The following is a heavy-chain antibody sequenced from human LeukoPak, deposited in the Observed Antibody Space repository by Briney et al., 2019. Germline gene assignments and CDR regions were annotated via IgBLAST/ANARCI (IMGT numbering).Heavy chain of an antibody. J-gene: IGHJ3*02. CDR3: AGTGAYVWGSYTDHDAFDI. Sequence: AASVKVSCTASGYTFTSYGISWVRQAPGQGLEWMGWISAYNGNTNYAQKLQGRVTMTTDTSTSTAYMELRSLRSDDTAVYYCAGTGAYVWGSYTDHDAFDIWGQGTMVTVSS. V-gene: IGHV1-18*01. CDR1: GYTFTSYG. CDR2: ISAYNGNT. D-gene: IGHD3-16*01.